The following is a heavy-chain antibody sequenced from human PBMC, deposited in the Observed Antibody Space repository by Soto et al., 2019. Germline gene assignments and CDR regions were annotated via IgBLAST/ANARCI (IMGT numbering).Heavy chain of an antibody. J-gene: IGHJ6*03. CDR2: IRSQRNTYAT. D-gene: IGHD1-26*01. CDR1: GFSLSESA. Sequence: EVLLVESGGGLVQPGGSLKLSCAASGFSLSESAIHWVRKASGKGLEWIGRIRSQRNTYATTYGESAKGRFTMSRDDLKKKAYLEMDSLKTQGTAVYYCTRHAGGQVGPSYSYYYLDVWGKGTTVSV. CDR3: TRHAGGQVGPSYSYYYLDV. V-gene: IGHV3-73*01.